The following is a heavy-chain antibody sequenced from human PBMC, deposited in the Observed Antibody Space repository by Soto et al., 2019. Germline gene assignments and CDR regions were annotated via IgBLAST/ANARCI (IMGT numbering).Heavy chain of an antibody. D-gene: IGHD5-18*01. Sequence: QVQLQESGPGLVKPSETLSLTCTVSGGSISSYYWSWIRQHPGKGLEWIGYIYYSGSTNYNPSLKSRVPISVDTSKNQFSLKLSSVTAADTDVYYCARRYGSCFDYWGQGTLVTVSS. CDR2: IYYSGST. J-gene: IGHJ4*02. V-gene: IGHV4-59*08. CDR3: ARRYGSCFDY. CDR1: GGSISSYY.